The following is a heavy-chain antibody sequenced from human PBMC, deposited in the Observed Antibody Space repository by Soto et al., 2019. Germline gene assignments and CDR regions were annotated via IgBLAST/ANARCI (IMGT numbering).Heavy chain of an antibody. D-gene: IGHD4-17*01. Sequence: PSETLSLTCTVSGGSISSYYWSWIRQPPGKGLEWIGYIYYSGSTNYNPSLKSRVTISVDTSKNQFSLKLSSVTAADTAVYYCARNAFYGRNSRAFDIWGQGTMVTVSS. CDR2: IYYSGST. V-gene: IGHV4-59*01. J-gene: IGHJ3*02. CDR1: GGSISSYY. CDR3: ARNAFYGRNSRAFDI.